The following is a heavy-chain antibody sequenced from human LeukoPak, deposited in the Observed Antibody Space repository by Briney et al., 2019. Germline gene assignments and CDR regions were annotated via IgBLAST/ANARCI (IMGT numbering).Heavy chain of an antibody. D-gene: IGHD5-24*01. V-gene: IGHV3-33*01. CDR3: ARDKRGY. Sequence: GGSLRLSCAASGFTFSSYGMHWVRQAPGKGLEWVALIWYDGSNKYYADSVKGRFTISRDNSKNTLYLQMNSLRAEDTAVYYCARDKRGYWGQGTLVTVSS. J-gene: IGHJ4*02. CDR2: IWYDGSNK. CDR1: GFTFSSYG.